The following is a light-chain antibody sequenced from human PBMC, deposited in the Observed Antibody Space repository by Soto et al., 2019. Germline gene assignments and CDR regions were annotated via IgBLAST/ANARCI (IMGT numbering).Light chain of an antibody. CDR2: DVS. Sequence: QSALTQPASVSGSPGQSITISCTGTSSDVGGYKYVSWFQQHPGKAPKLMIYDVSNRPSGVSNRFSGSKSGNTASLTISGLLAEDEADYYCSSFSTSSTDVFGTGTKLTVL. V-gene: IGLV2-14*01. CDR3: SSFSTSSTDV. CDR1: SSDVGGYKY. J-gene: IGLJ1*01.